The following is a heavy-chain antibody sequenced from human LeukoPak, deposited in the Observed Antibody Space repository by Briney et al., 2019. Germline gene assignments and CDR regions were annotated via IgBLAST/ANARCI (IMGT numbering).Heavy chain of an antibody. J-gene: IGHJ4*02. V-gene: IGHV1-2*04. CDR2: INPNSGGT. CDR1: GYTFIGYY. D-gene: IGHD5-12*01. Sequence: ASVKVSCKASGYTFIGYYVHWVRQAPGQGLEWMGWINPNSGGTNYAQKFQGWVTMTRDTSISTAYMELSRLRSDDTAVYYCARDLGYSGFPDFGYWGQGTLVTVSS. CDR3: ARDLGYSGFPDFGY.